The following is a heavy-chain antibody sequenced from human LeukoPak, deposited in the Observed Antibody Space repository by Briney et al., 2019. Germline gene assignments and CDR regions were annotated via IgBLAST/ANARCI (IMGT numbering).Heavy chain of an antibody. CDR1: GGSICSSSYY. J-gene: IGHJ5*02. D-gene: IGHD2-2*02. V-gene: IGHV4-39*07. CDR2: IYYSGST. Sequence: SETLSLTCTVSGGSICSSSYYWGWIRQPPGKGLEWIGSIYYSGSTYYNPSLKSRVTISVDTSKNQFSLKLSSVTAADTAVYYCARAWEYCSSTSCYTGWFDPWGQGTLVTVSS. CDR3: ARAWEYCSSTSCYTGWFDP.